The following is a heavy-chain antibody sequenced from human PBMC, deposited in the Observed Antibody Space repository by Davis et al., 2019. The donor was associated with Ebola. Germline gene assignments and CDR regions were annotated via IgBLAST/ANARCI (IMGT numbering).Heavy chain of an antibody. CDR1: GGTFSSYA. J-gene: IGHJ4*02. Sequence: PVTVSCKASGGTFSSYAISWVRQAPGQGLEWMGEIIPIFGTANYAQKFQGRVTISADESTRTAYMELSSLRSGDTAVYYCARGPTDPSGGWGQGTLVTVSS. V-gene: IGHV1-69*13. D-gene: IGHD3-16*01. CDR2: IIPIFGTA. CDR3: ARGPTDPSGG.